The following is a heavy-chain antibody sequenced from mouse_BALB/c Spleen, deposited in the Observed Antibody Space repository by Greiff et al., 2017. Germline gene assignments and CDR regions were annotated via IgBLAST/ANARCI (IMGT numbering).Heavy chain of an antibody. CDR3: ARRDYYGSTLYAMDY. Sequence: EVKLVESGPGLVKPSQSLSLTCTVTGYSITSDYAWNWIRQFPGNKLEWMGYISYSGSTSYNPSLKSRISITRDTSKNQFFLQLNSVTTEDTATYYCARRDYYGSTLYAMDYWGQGTSVTVSS. CDR2: ISYSGST. V-gene: IGHV3-2*02. J-gene: IGHJ4*01. CDR1: GYSITSDYA. D-gene: IGHD1-2*01.